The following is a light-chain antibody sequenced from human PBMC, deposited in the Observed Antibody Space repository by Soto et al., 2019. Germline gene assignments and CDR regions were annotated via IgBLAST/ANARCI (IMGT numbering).Light chain of an antibody. V-gene: IGLV2-14*01. J-gene: IGLJ1*01. CDR1: SSDVGGYNY. CDR3: CSYTSCSSPSYV. Sequence: QSVLTQPASVSGSPGQSITISCTGTSSDVGGYNYVSWYQQHPGKAPKLMIYDVSNRPSGVSNRFSGSKSGNTASLTISGLQAEDEADYYCCSYTSCSSPSYVFGTGTMVTVL. CDR2: DVS.